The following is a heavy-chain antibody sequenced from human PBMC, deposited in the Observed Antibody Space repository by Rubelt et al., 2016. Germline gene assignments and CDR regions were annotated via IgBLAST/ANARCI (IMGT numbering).Heavy chain of an antibody. CDR2: ISGSGGST. Sequence: VQLVESGGGVVQPGRSLRLSCAASGFTFSSYGMHWVRQAPGKGLEWVSAISGSGGSTYYADSVKGRFTISRDNAKNSLYLQMNSLRAEDTAVYYCARDRRGIAARRGMDVWGQGTTVTVSS. D-gene: IGHD6-6*01. J-gene: IGHJ6*02. CDR1: GFTFSSYG. CDR3: ARDRRGIAARRGMDV. V-gene: IGHV3-21*01.